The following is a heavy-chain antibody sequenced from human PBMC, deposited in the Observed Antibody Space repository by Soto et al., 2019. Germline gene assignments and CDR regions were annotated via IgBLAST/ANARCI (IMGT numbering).Heavy chain of an antibody. V-gene: IGHV3-30*03. CDR3: ARGDNARDGSDL. Sequence: QVRLEESGGGVVQPGGSLRLSCAASGFRFSDYGMHWVRQAPGKGLEWVAVISYDGSYEYYADSVKGRFTISRDNSKNTVFLQMTSVREEDTAVFYCARGDNARDGSDLWGLGTLVTVSS. D-gene: IGHD5-12*01. CDR2: ISYDGSYE. CDR1: GFRFSDYG. J-gene: IGHJ4*02.